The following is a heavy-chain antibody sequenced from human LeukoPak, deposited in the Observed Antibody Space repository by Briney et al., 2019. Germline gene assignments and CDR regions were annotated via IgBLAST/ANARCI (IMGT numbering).Heavy chain of an antibody. CDR3: ARDVSGRSDP. V-gene: IGHV4-59*01. Sequence: SETLPLTCTVSGGSISSYYWSWIRQPPGKGLEWIGYIYYSGSTNYNPSLKSRVTISINTSKSQFSLKLSSVTAADTAVYYCARDVSGRSDPWGQGTLVTVSS. CDR1: GGSISSYY. CDR2: IYYSGST. J-gene: IGHJ5*02. D-gene: IGHD1-26*01.